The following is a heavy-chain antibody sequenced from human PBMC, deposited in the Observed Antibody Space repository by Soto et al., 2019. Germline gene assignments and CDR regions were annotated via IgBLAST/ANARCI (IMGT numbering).Heavy chain of an antibody. CDR2: IYYSGST. V-gene: IGHV4-39*01. CDR3: ASPKIAFYNWFDP. D-gene: IGHD3-3*02. J-gene: IGHJ5*02. Sequence: SETLSLTCTVSGGSISSSSYYWGWTRQSPGKGLEWIGSIYYSGSTYYNPSLKSRVTISVDTSKNQFSLKLSSVTAADTAVYYCASPKIAFYNWFDPWGQGTLVTVS. CDR1: GGSISSSSYY.